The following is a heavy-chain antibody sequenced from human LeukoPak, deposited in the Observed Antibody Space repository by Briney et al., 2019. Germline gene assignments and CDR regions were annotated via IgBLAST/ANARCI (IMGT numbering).Heavy chain of an antibody. CDR2: ISSNGGST. V-gene: IGHV3-64*01. CDR1: GFTFSSYA. D-gene: IGHD6-19*01. Sequence: GGSLRLSCAASGFTFSSYAMHWVRQAPGKGLEYVSAISSNGGSTYYANSVKGRFTISRDNSRNTLYLQMGSLRAEDMAVYYCARDRLNAFDIWGQGTMVTVSS. J-gene: IGHJ3*02. CDR3: ARDRLNAFDI.